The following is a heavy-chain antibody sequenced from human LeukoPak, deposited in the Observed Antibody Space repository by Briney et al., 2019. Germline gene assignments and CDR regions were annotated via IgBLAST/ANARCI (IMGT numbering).Heavy chain of an antibody. CDR1: GFTFDDYT. CDR2: IYSGGST. Sequence: GGSLRLSCAASGFTFDDYTMHWVRQAPGKGLEWVSVIYSGGSTYYADSVKGRFTISRDNSKNTLYLQMNSLRAEDTAVYYCARGLTYYYDSSGYSFDIWGQGTMVTVSS. V-gene: IGHV3-53*01. D-gene: IGHD3-22*01. J-gene: IGHJ3*02. CDR3: ARGLTYYYDSSGYSFDI.